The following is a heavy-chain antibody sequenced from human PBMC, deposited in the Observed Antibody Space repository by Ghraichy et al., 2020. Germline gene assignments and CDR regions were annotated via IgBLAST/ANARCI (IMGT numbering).Heavy chain of an antibody. CDR1: GFTFMSYW. D-gene: IGHD5-18*01. J-gene: IGHJ4*02. CDR2: IKHDGSER. CDR3: ARQGYGVPFDY. Sequence: GGSLRLSCAASGFTFMSYWMTWVRQAPGKGLEWVANIKHDGSERYHADSVKGRFTISRDDAKSALYLQMNSLRVEDTAVYYCARQGYGVPFDYWGQGTLVTVSS. V-gene: IGHV3-7*03.